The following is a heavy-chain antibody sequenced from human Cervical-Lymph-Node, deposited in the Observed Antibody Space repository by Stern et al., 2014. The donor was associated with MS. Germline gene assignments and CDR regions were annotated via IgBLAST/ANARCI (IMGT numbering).Heavy chain of an antibody. Sequence: QVQLQESGPGLVKPSETLSLTCTVSGGSISSYYWTWIRQPPGKGLEWIGYIYYSGSTNFNPSLKSRVTISVDTSKSQFSRKLSSVTAADTAVYYCARDGDSVGTYEGAFDIWGQGTMVTVSS. D-gene: IGHD1-26*01. CDR2: IYYSGST. V-gene: IGHV4-59*01. CDR3: ARDGDSVGTYEGAFDI. J-gene: IGHJ3*02. CDR1: GGSISSYY.